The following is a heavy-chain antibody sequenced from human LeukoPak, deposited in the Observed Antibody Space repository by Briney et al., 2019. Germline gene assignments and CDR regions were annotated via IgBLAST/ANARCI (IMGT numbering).Heavy chain of an antibody. CDR1: GFTFSSYG. CDR2: ISWNSGSI. Sequence: GGSLRLSCAASGFTFSSYGMSWVRQAPGKGLEWVSGISWNSGSIGYADSVKGRFTISRDNAKNSLYLQMNRLRAEDTAVYYCARTDCSGSSCYKIYYFDYWGQGTLVTVSS. V-gene: IGHV3-20*04. D-gene: IGHD2-15*01. J-gene: IGHJ4*02. CDR3: ARTDCSGSSCYKIYYFDY.